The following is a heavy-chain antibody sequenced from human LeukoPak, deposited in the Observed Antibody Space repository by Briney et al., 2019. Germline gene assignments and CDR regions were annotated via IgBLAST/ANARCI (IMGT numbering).Heavy chain of an antibody. Sequence: GGSLRLSCAASGFTVSSNYMSWVRQAPGKGLEWVSSISSSSSYIYYADSVKGRFTISRDNAKNSLYLQMNSLRAEDTAVYYCARDPPPQYCGGDCYFDYRGQGTLVTVSS. D-gene: IGHD2-21*01. V-gene: IGHV3-21*01. CDR3: ARDPPPQYCGGDCYFDY. J-gene: IGHJ4*02. CDR2: ISSSSSYI. CDR1: GFTVSSNY.